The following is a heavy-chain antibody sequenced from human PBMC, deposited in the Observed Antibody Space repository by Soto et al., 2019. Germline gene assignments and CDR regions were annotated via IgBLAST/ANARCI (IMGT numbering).Heavy chain of an antibody. CDR2: MKQDGSEK. Sequence: GGSLRLSCAASGFTFSSYWMSWVRQAPGKGLEWVANMKQDGSEKYYVDSVKGRFTISRDNAKNSLYLQMNSLRAEDTAVYYCARFYYDSSGYLPSPYYYYYGMDVWGQGTTVTVSS. J-gene: IGHJ6*02. CDR3: ARFYYDSSGYLPSPYYYYYGMDV. CDR1: GFTFSSYW. V-gene: IGHV3-7*04. D-gene: IGHD3-22*01.